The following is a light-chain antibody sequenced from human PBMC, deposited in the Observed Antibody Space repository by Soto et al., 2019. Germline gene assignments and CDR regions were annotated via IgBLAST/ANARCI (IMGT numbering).Light chain of an antibody. CDR2: DVS. CDR3: CSYAGRDVA. Sequence: QSALTQPRSVSGSPGQSVTISCTGTSSDVGGYNYVSWYQQYPGKAPKVMIYDVSQRPSGVPDRFSGSKSGNTASLSISGLQAEDEADYYCCSYAGRDVAFGGGTKLTVL. CDR1: SSDVGGYNY. J-gene: IGLJ2*01. V-gene: IGLV2-11*01.